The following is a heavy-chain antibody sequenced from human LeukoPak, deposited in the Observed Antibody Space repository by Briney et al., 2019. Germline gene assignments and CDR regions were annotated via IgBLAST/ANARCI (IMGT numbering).Heavy chain of an antibody. V-gene: IGHV3-7*03. Sequence: GSLRLSCAASGFTFSSYAMSWVRQAPGKGLEWVASIKQDGSDKYYVDSVKGRFTISRDNAKNSLYLQMNSLRAEDTAVYYCARGGYNYFDYWGQGTLVTVSS. J-gene: IGHJ4*02. CDR3: ARGGYNYFDY. D-gene: IGHD5-12*01. CDR2: IKQDGSDK. CDR1: GFTFSSYA.